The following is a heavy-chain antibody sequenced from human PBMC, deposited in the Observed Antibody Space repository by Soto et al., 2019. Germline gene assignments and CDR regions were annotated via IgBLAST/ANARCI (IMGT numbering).Heavy chain of an antibody. J-gene: IGHJ4*02. CDR1: GGSISSYY. V-gene: IGHV4-59*01. Sequence: KSSETLSLTCTVSGGSISSYYWIWIRQPPGKGLEWIGYIYYSGSTNYNPSLKSRVTISVDTSKNQFSLKLSSVTAADTAVYYCARVDILTGYYHFDYWGQGTLVTVSS. CDR2: IYYSGST. D-gene: IGHD3-9*01. CDR3: ARVDILTGYYHFDY.